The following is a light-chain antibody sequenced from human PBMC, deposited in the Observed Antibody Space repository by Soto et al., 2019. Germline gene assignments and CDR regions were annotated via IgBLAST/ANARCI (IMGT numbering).Light chain of an antibody. J-gene: IGLJ2*01. CDR2: DVS. CDR1: SSDVGAYDF. CDR3: SSYATSRSVI. Sequence: QAVVTQPASVSGSPGQSIAISCTGTSSDVGAYDFVSWYQQHPGKAPKLMIYDVSNRPSGVSNRFSGSKSGNTASLTITGLQAEDEADYYCSSYATSRSVIFGGGTQLTVL. V-gene: IGLV2-14*03.